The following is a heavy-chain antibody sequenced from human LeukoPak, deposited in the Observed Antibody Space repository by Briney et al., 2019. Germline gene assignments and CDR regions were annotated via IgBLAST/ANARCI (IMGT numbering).Heavy chain of an antibody. CDR1: GGSISSGDYY. D-gene: IGHD6-13*01. V-gene: IGHV4-30-4*08. CDR3: ASIAAAGTTFFDY. J-gene: IGHJ4*02. Sequence: SPSQTLSLTCTVSGGSISSGDYYWSWIRQPPGKGLEWIGYIYYSGDAYYNPSLKSRLIISVDTSKNQFSLKLSSVTAADTAVYYCASIAAAGTTFFDYWGQGTLVTVSS. CDR2: IYYSGDA.